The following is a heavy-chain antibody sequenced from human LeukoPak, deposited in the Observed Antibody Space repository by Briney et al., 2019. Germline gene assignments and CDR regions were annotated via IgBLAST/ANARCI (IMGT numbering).Heavy chain of an antibody. V-gene: IGHV1-69*05. J-gene: IGHJ4*02. CDR2: IIPIFGTA. Sequence: ASVKVSCKASGGTFSSYAISWMRQAPGQGLEWMGGIIPIFGTANYAQKFQGRVTITTDESTSTAYMELSSLRSEDTAVYYCARVVSGAAAGQGGLGYWGQGTLVTVSS. D-gene: IGHD6-13*01. CDR3: ARVVSGAAAGQGGLGY. CDR1: GGTFSSYA.